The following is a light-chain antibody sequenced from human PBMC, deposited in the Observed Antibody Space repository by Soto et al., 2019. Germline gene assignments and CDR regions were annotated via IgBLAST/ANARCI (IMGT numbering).Light chain of an antibody. CDR2: GAS. J-gene: IGKJ1*01. CDR3: LQDYTFPWA. CDR1: QGIRSD. V-gene: IGKV1-6*01. Sequence: IQMTQSPSSLSASVGARVTISCRASQGIRSDLAWYQQKPGKVPKLLIYGASKLESGVPSRFSGSGFGTDFTLTISSLQPEDFATYYCLQDYTFPWAFGQGTKVEIK.